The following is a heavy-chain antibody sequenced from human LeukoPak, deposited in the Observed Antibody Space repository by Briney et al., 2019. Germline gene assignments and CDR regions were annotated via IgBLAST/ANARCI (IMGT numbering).Heavy chain of an antibody. D-gene: IGHD5-12*01. Sequence: GGSLRLSCAASGFTFSSYGMHWVRQAPGKGLEWVAFIRYDGSKKYYADSVKGRFTNSRDNSKNPQYLQMKSRRAEDTAVYYCAKGGGYEAQYYYYYLDVWGKGTTVTISS. J-gene: IGHJ6*03. CDR2: IRYDGSKK. V-gene: IGHV3-30*02. CDR1: GFTFSSYG. CDR3: AKGGGYEAQYYYYYLDV.